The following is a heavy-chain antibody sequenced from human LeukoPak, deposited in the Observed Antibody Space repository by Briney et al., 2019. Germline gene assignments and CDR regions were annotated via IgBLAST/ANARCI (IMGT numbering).Heavy chain of an antibody. CDR2: ISSSGSTI. CDR3: ALNYYDSSGYYGTGY. Sequence: PGGSLRLSCAASGFTFSSYEVNWVRQAPGKGLEWVSYISSSGSTIYYADSVKGRFTISRDNAKNSLYLQMNSLRAEDTAVYYCALNYYDSSGYYGTGYWGQGTLVTVSS. CDR1: GFTFSSYE. J-gene: IGHJ4*02. V-gene: IGHV3-48*03. D-gene: IGHD3-22*01.